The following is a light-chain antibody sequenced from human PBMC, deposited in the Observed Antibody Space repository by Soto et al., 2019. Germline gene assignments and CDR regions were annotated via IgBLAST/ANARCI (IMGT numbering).Light chain of an antibody. J-gene: IGKJ3*01. CDR2: AAS. Sequence: DIQLTQSPSSLSASVGDRVTISCRASQDIRNFLAWYQQKPGKPPKVLIYAASTLQSGVPSRFSGSGSGTDFTLTITSLQPEDVATYYCQKHHGVPPITFGPGTK. CDR3: QKHHGVPPIT. V-gene: IGKV1-27*01. CDR1: QDIRNF.